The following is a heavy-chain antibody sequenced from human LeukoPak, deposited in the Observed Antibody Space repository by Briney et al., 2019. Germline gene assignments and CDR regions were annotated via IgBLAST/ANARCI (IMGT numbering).Heavy chain of an antibody. CDR2: ISYDGTYK. Sequence: GGSLRLSCAASGFTFDDYTMHWVRQSPGKGLEWVAIISYDGTYKYYADSVKGRFTISKDNSKNTLYLQMNSLRPEDTAVYYCAKDSPGYSSSSGFFVYWGQGTLVTVSS. D-gene: IGHD6-6*01. CDR1: GFTFDDYT. V-gene: IGHV3-30*14. J-gene: IGHJ4*02. CDR3: AKDSPGYSSSSGFFVY.